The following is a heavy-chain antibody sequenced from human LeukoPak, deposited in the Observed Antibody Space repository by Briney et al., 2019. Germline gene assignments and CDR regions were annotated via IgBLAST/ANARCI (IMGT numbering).Heavy chain of an antibody. V-gene: IGHV4-34*01. CDR1: GGSFSGYY. Sequence: SETLSHTCAVYGGSFSGYYWSWIRQPPGKGLEWIGEINHSGSTNYNPSLKSRVIISVDTSKNQFSLKLSSVTAADTAVYYCARGRQGYCSSTSCYFRRGYFDYWGQGTLVTVSS. J-gene: IGHJ4*02. D-gene: IGHD2-2*01. CDR2: INHSGST. CDR3: ARGRQGYCSSTSCYFRRGYFDY.